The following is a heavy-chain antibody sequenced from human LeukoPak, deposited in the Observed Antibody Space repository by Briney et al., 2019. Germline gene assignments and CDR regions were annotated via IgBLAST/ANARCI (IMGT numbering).Heavy chain of an antibody. CDR1: GFTFSSYW. CDR3: ARGCNGGSCYASFDF. D-gene: IGHD2-15*01. V-gene: IGHV3-74*01. J-gene: IGHJ4*02. CDR2: INTDGSSA. Sequence: PGGSLRLSCAASGFTFSSYWMHWVRQVPGKGLVWVSRINTDGSSATYADSVKGRFTISRDNAKNTVYLQLNSLRVEETAVYYCARGCNGGSCYASFDFWGQGALVTVSS.